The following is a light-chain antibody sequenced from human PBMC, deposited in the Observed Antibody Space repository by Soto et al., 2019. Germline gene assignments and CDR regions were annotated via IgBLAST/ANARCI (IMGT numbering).Light chain of an antibody. Sequence: GASSDVGGYNYVSWYQQHPGKAPKLMIYEVSNRPSGVSNRFSGSKSGNTASLTISGLQAEDEADYYCSSYTSSSTPYVFGTGTKVTVL. CDR1: SSDVGGYNY. V-gene: IGLV2-14*01. CDR3: SSYTSSSTPYV. J-gene: IGLJ1*01. CDR2: EVS.